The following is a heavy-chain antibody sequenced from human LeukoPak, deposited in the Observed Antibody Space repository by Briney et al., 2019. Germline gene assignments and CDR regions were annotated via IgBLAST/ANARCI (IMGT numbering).Heavy chain of an antibody. J-gene: IGHJ5*02. CDR1: GDSISSNSYY. CDR3: ARRILGYCSSTSCRDYNWFDP. Sequence: SETLSLTCTVSGDSISSNSYYWGWIRQPPGKGLEWIGSIYYSGSTYYNPSLKSRVTISVDPSKNQFSLKLSSVTAADTAVYYCARRILGYCSSTSCRDYNWFDPWGQGTLVTVPS. V-gene: IGHV4-39*01. CDR2: IYYSGST. D-gene: IGHD2-2*01.